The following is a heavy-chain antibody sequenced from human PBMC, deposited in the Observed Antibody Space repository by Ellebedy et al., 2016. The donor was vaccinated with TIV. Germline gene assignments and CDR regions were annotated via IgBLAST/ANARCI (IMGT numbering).Heavy chain of an antibody. CDR1: GGSISSYY. J-gene: IGHJ3*02. CDR3: ARGHYYADAFDI. D-gene: IGHD3-10*01. CDR2: IYYSGST. Sequence: MPSETLSLTCTVSGGSISSYYWSWIRQPPGKGLEWIGYIYYSGSTNYNPSLKSRVTISVDTSKNQFSLKLSSVTAADTAVYYCARGHYYADAFDIWGQGTMVTVSS. V-gene: IGHV4-59*12.